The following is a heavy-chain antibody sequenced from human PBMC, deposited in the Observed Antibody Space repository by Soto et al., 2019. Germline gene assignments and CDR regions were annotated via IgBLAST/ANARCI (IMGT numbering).Heavy chain of an antibody. J-gene: IGHJ4*02. CDR3: ARQGFGEFAANDY. CDR1: GGSISSSSYY. V-gene: IGHV4-39*01. Sequence: QLQLQESGPGLVKPSETLSLTCTVSGGSISSSSYYWGWIRQPPGKGLEWIGSIYYSGSTYYNPSLKSRVTISVDTSKNQFSLKLSSVTAADTAVYYCARQGFGEFAANDYWGQGTLVTVSS. D-gene: IGHD3-10*01. CDR2: IYYSGST.